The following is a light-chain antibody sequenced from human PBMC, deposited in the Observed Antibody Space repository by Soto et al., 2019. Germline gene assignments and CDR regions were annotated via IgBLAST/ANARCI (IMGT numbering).Light chain of an antibody. CDR3: QHPYHWPLT. J-gene: IGKJ4*01. CDR2: DAS. Sequence: VLTRAAATLSFSPGDKAMLSFRASQYINTYLGWYQQKPGQPPRLLIYDASNRASGIPARFSGSGSGTDLPPTIATLASEHFAIYYCQHPYHWPLTFSAGTQLDI. CDR1: QYINTY. V-gene: IGKV3-11*01.